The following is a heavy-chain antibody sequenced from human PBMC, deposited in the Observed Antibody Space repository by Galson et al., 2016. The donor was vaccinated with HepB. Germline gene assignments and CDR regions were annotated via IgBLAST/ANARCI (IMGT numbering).Heavy chain of an antibody. CDR2: IYSSGST. J-gene: IGHJ6*02. V-gene: IGHV3-53*01. D-gene: IGHD7-27*01. CDR3: ARAWGNYGMDV. CDR1: GFTVSTNY. Sequence: SLRLSCAASGFTVSTNYMRWVRQAPGKGLEWVSVIYSSGSTYYADSVKGRFTFSRDNSKNTLYLQMNSLRAEDTAVYYYARAWGNYGMDVWGQGTTVTVSS.